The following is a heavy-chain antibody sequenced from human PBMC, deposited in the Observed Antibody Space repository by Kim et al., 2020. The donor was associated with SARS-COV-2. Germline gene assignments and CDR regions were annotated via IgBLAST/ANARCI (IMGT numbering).Heavy chain of an antibody. D-gene: IGHD3-3*01. Sequence: GGSLRLSCAASGFTFSDYYMNWVRLAPGKGLEWIAFISTGGTDTFYSDSVKGRFTVSRDNAKNSLYLQMNSLRAEDTALYYCARVLFARSGYYPFYFWG. CDR1: GFTFSDYY. CDR3: ARVLFARSGYYPFYF. V-gene: IGHV3-11*01. J-gene: IGHJ3*01. CDR2: ISTGGTDT.